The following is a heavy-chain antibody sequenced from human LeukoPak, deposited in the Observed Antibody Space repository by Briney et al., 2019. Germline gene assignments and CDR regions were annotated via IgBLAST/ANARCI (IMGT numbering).Heavy chain of an antibody. CDR1: GFTVSNAW. D-gene: IGHD1-26*01. J-gene: IGHJ4*02. CDR2: IKRKTDDGTS. Sequence: RRSLRPSCAVSGFTVSNAWMSWVRQAPGEGLEWVGRIKRKTDDGTSYYAAPVKGRFNISRDDSENTLNPQMNSLKAEDTAVYDWSAQGGYWGQGTLVTVSS. CDR3: SAQGGY. V-gene: IGHV3-15*01.